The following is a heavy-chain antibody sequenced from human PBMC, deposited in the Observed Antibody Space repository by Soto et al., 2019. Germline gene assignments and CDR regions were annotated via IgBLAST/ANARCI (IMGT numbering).Heavy chain of an antibody. CDR1: GITFSSYS. J-gene: IGHJ3*02. CDR2: ISSTGTYI. V-gene: IGHV3-21*01. Sequence: EVQLVESGGGLVKPGGSLRLSCAASGITFSSYSMNWVRQAPGKGLEWVSSISSTGTYIDYADSVKGRFTISRDNAQNSLCLQMDSLRAEDAALYYCAIETNPYCSSSHAFDSCGQGTRVTVSS. D-gene: IGHD6-6*01. CDR3: AIETNPYCSSSHAFDS.